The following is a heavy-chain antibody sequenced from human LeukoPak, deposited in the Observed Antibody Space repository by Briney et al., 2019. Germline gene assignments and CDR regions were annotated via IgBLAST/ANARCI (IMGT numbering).Heavy chain of an antibody. CDR1: GFTFSSYA. CDR2: ISYDGSNK. V-gene: IGHV3-30*04. Sequence: PEGSLRLSCAASGFTFSSYAMHWVRRAPGKGLEWVAVISYDGSNKYYADSVKGRFTISRDNSKNALYLQMNSLRPEDTAVYYCARDRANWYNTFDIWGQGTMVTVSS. D-gene: IGHD1-14*01. CDR3: ARDRANWYNTFDI. J-gene: IGHJ3*02.